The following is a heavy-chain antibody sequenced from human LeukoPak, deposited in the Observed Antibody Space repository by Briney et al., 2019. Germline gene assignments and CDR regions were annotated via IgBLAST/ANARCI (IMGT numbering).Heavy chain of an antibody. J-gene: IGHJ4*02. CDR3: ARQQYSSPEY. D-gene: IGHD6-6*01. Sequence: GGSLRLSCAASGFTFSSYWMHWVRHAPGKGLLWVSRINGDGSTTNYADSVKGRSTISRDNAKNTLYLQMNSLRAEDTAVYYCARQQYSSPEYWGQGTLVTVSS. CDR2: INGDGSTT. V-gene: IGHV3-74*01. CDR1: GFTFSSYW.